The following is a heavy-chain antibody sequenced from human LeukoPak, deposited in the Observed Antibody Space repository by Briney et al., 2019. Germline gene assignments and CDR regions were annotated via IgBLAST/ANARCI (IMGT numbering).Heavy chain of an antibody. Sequence: PSETLSLTCTVSGRSISSYYWSWIRQPAGKGLEWIGRIYTSGSTNYNPSLKSRVTMSVDTSKNQFSLKLSSVTAADTAVYYCASHTIFNWFDPWGQGTLVTVSS. CDR1: GRSISSYY. D-gene: IGHD3-3*01. CDR2: IYTSGST. V-gene: IGHV4-4*07. CDR3: ASHTIFNWFDP. J-gene: IGHJ5*02.